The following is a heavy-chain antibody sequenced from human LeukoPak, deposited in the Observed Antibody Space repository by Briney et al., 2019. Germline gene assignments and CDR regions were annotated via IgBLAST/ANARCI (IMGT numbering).Heavy chain of an antibody. CDR2: IYTSGST. V-gene: IGHV4-61*02. D-gene: IGHD5-18*01. CDR1: GGSISSGSYY. CDR3: ASIDTAMVDNYYYGMDV. J-gene: IGHJ6*02. Sequence: PSQTLSLTCTVSGGSISSGSYYWSWIRQPAGKXXXXXGRIYTSGSTNYNPSLRSRVTISVDTSKNQFSLKLSSVTAADTAVYYCASIDTAMVDNYYYGMDVWGQGTTVTVSS.